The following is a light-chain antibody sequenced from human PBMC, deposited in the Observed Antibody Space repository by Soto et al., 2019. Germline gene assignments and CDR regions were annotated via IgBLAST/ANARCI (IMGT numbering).Light chain of an antibody. V-gene: IGKV3-20*01. CDR2: GAS. J-gene: IGKJ5*01. Sequence: IVFTQSPVTLSLSPGERATLSCRASQSVSSSYLAWYQHKPGQAPRLLIYGASSRATGIRDRFSGSGSGTDFTLTISRLEPEDFAVYYCQQYGSSPPITLGQGTRLEIK. CDR3: QQYGSSPPIT. CDR1: QSVSSSY.